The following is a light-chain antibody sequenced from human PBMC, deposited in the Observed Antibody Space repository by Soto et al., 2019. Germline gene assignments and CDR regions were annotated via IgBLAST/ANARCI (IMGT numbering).Light chain of an antibody. J-gene: IGKJ1*01. CDR2: AAS. CDR1: QSVISNY. CDR3: QQYGSSLTWT. Sequence: VLTQSPGTVSLSPGERVTLSCRASQSVISNYLAWYQQRPGQAPRLLIYAASSRATGIPDRFSGSGSGTDFTLSISSLEPDDFAVYYCQQYGSSLTWTFGQGTKVEMK. V-gene: IGKV3-20*01.